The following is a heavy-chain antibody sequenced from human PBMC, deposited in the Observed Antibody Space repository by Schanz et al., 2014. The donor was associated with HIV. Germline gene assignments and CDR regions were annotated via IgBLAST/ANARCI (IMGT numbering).Heavy chain of an antibody. CDR1: GYSFTSYD. CDR2: VNPKSGNT. CDR3: ARGVDILTAFDY. D-gene: IGHD3-9*01. J-gene: IGHJ4*02. V-gene: IGHV1-8*02. Sequence: QVQLVQSGAEVQKPGASVKVSCKASGYSFTSYDINWVRQATGQGLEWMGWVNPKSGNTGYAQKFQGRVTMTRDTSTSPVYMELYSLTSEDTAVYYCARGVDILTAFDYWDQGTLVVVSS.